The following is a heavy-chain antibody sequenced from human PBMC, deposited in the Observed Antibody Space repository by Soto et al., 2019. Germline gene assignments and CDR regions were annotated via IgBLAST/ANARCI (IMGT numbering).Heavy chain of an antibody. D-gene: IGHD5-18*01. J-gene: IGHJ6*02. Sequence: GGSLRLSCAASGFTFNNYGMHWVRQAPGKGLEWVAIISDDGSNKFYADSVKGRFTISRDSFKNTLYLQMNSLRAEDTAVYYCAKDRGYSSGYRVYGMDVWGLGTTVTVSS. CDR1: GFTFNNYG. CDR2: ISDDGSNK. V-gene: IGHV3-30*18. CDR3: AKDRGYSSGYRVYGMDV.